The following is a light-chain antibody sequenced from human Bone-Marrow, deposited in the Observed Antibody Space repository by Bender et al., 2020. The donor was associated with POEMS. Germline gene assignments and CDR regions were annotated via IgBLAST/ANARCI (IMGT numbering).Light chain of an antibody. V-gene: IGLV2-14*02. CDR2: QVN. J-gene: IGLJ3*02. CDR1: NSDVGTDNL. CDR3: AAWDAGLSGGV. Sequence: QSALTQPASVSGSPGQSITISCAGSNSDVGTDNLVSWYEQHPGKAPKLIIYQVNKRPSGVSHRFSGSKSGNTATLAISGLQSEDEADYYCAAWDAGLSGGVFGGGTKLTVL.